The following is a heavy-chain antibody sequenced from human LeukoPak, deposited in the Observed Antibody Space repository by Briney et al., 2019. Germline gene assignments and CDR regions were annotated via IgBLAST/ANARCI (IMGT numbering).Heavy chain of an antibody. J-gene: IGHJ4*02. CDR3: AKDRHPYSSGWFYFDY. D-gene: IGHD6-19*01. Sequence: PGGSLRLSCAASGFTFSSYGMHWVRQAPGKGLEWVAVISYDGSNKYYADSVKGRFTISRDNSKNTLYLQMNSLRAGDTAVYYCAKDRHPYSSGWFYFDYWGQGTLVTVSS. V-gene: IGHV3-30*18. CDR1: GFTFSSYG. CDR2: ISYDGSNK.